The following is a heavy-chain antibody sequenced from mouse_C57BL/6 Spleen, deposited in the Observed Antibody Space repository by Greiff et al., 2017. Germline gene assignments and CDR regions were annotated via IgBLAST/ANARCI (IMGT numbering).Heavy chain of an antibody. D-gene: IGHD2-5*01. CDR3: ERSNLPDAMDY. CDR1: GYSFTSYY. Sequence: VQLQESGPELVKPGASVKISCKASGYSFTSYYIHWVKQRPGQGLEWIGWIYPGSGNTKYNEKFKGKATLTADTSSSTAYMQLSTLTSEDSAVYYCERSNLPDAMDYWGQGTSVTVSS. J-gene: IGHJ4*01. CDR2: IYPGSGNT. V-gene: IGHV1-66*01.